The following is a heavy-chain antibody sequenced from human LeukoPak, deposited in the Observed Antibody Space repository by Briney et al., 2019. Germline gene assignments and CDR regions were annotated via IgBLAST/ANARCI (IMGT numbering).Heavy chain of an antibody. CDR3: ARDYGSRLVHDNSAYLK. D-gene: IGHD3-22*01. J-gene: IGHJ4*02. V-gene: IGHV1-18*01. CDR1: GYTFTSYG. CDR2: ISAYNGNT. Sequence: ASVKVSCKASGYTFTSYGISWVRQAPGQGFEWMGWISAYNGNTNYAQKLQGRVTMTTDTSTSTAYMELRSLRPDDTAVYYCARDYGSRLVHDNSAYLKWGQGTLVTVSS.